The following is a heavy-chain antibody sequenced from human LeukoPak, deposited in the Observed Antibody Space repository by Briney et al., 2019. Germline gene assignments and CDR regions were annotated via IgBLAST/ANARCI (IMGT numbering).Heavy chain of an antibody. CDR3: ARDKGISVAGTGGSDY. CDR2: ISYDGSNK. CDR1: GFTFSSYA. V-gene: IGHV3-30-3*01. D-gene: IGHD6-19*01. Sequence: PGGSLRLSCAASGFTFSSYAMHWVRQAPGKGLEWVAVISYDGSNKYYADSVKGRFTISRDNSKNTLYLQMNSLRAEDTAVYYCARDKGISVAGTGGSDYWGQGTLVTVSS. J-gene: IGHJ4*02.